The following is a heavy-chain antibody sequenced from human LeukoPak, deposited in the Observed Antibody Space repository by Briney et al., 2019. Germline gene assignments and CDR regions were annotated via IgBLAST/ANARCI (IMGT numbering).Heavy chain of an antibody. CDR2: IIPIFGTA. Sequence: SVKVSCKASGGTFSSYAISWVRQAPGQGLEWMGGIIPIFGTANYAQKFQGRVTITADESTSTAYMELSRLRSEDTAVYYCASRDFWSGYYSHWFDPWGQGTLVTVSS. J-gene: IGHJ5*02. V-gene: IGHV1-69*13. D-gene: IGHD3-3*01. CDR3: ASRDFWSGYYSHWFDP. CDR1: GGTFSSYA.